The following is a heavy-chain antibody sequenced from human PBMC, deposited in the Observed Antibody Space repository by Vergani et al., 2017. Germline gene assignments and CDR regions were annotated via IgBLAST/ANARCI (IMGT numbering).Heavy chain of an antibody. D-gene: IGHD2-2*01. CDR2: IIPILGIA. CDR1: GGTFSSYA. J-gene: IGHJ6*02. CDR3: ASPYCSSTSCYGYYGMDV. Sequence: QVQLVQSGAEVKKPGASVKVSCKASGGTFSSYAISWVRQAPGQGLEWMGRIIPILGIANYAQKFQGRVTITADKSTSTAYMELSRLRSEDTAVYYCASPYCSSTSCYGYYGMDVWGQGTTVTVSS. V-gene: IGHV1-69*04.